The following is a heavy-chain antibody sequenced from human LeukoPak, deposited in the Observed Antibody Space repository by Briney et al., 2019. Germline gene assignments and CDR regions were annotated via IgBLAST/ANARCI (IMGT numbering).Heavy chain of an antibody. CDR3: ARGVGDYCSGGSCYYFDS. CDR2: ISWNSGSI. J-gene: IGHJ4*02. Sequence: PGRSLRLSCVASGFTFDDYAMHWVRQAPGKGLEWVSGISWNSGSIGYADSVKGRFTISRDNATNSLYLQINSLRPEDMALYYCARGVGDYCSGGSCYYFDSWGQGTLVTVAS. CDR1: GFTFDDYA. V-gene: IGHV3-9*03. D-gene: IGHD2-15*01.